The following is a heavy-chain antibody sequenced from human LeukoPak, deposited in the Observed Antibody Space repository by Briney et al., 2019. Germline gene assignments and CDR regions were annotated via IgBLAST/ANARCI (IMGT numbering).Heavy chain of an antibody. V-gene: IGHV3-23*01. CDR2: ISERGGST. J-gene: IGHJ4*02. Sequence: PGGSLRLSCVVSGIILTNYAMTWVRQAPGKGLEWVSYISERGGSTIYADSVKGRFTISRDTSLNTLYLQMTSLRAEDTAVYFCAKRGIVIRGILVIGYHQEAYHYDYWGQGVLVTVSS. CDR3: AKRGIVIRGILVIGYHQEAYHYDY. CDR1: GIILTNYA. D-gene: IGHD3-10*01.